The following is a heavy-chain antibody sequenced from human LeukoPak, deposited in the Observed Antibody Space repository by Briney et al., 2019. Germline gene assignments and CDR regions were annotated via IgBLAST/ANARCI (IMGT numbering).Heavy chain of an antibody. V-gene: IGHV1-2*02. Sequence: ASVKVSCKASGYTFTGYYMHWVRQAPGQGLEWMGWINPNSGGTNYAQKFQGRVTMTRDTSISTAYMELSRLRSDDTAVYYCARDPEKHCGGDCSGDYWGQGTLVTVSS. CDR1: GYTFTGYY. J-gene: IGHJ4*02. D-gene: IGHD2-21*02. CDR3: ARDPEKHCGGDCSGDY. CDR2: INPNSGGT.